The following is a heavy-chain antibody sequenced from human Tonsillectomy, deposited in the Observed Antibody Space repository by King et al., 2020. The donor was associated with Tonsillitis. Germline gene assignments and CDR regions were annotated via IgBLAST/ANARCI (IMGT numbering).Heavy chain of an antibody. V-gene: IGHV3-21*01. D-gene: IGHD4-17*01. Sequence: VQLVESGGGLVKPGGSLRLSCAASGFTFSAYNMNWVRQAPGKGLEWVSSISSSGSYIYYADSVKGRFTISRDNAQNSLYLQMSSLRVDDRAVYYCARDDSDYGNYNYDYYMDVWGKGTTVTVSS. J-gene: IGHJ6*03. CDR1: GFTFSAYN. CDR2: ISSSGSYI. CDR3: ARDDSDYGNYNYDYYMDV.